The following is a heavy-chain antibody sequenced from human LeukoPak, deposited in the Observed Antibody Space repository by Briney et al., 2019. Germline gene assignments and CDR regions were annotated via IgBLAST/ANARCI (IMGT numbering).Heavy chain of an antibody. CDR2: IKQDGSEK. J-gene: IGHJ3*02. V-gene: IGHV3-7*01. CDR1: GFTFSSYA. CDR3: ARDRYCSSTSCYSSLWFGNDAFDI. Sequence: GGSLRLSCAASGFTFSSYAMSWVRQAPGKGLEWVANIKQDGSEKYYVDSVKGRFTISRDNAKNSLYLQMNSLRAEDTAVYYCARDRYCSSTSCYSSLWFGNDAFDIWGQGTMVTVSS. D-gene: IGHD2-2*01.